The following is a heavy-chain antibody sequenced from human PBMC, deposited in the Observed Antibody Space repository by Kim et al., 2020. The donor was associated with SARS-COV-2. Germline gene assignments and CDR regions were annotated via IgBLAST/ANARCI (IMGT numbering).Heavy chain of an antibody. Sequence: GRFTISRDDSKNTLYLQMNSLKTEDTAVYYCTTALGITIFGVAPPDAFDIWGQGTMVTVSS. J-gene: IGHJ3*02. V-gene: IGHV3-15*01. CDR3: TTALGITIFGVAPPDAFDI. D-gene: IGHD3-3*01.